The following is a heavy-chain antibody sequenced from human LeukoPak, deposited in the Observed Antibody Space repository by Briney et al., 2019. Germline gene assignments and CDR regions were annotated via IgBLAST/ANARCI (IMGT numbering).Heavy chain of an antibody. J-gene: IGHJ4*02. CDR3: ARRVGYSGSYSD. CDR1: GGSISSYY. V-gene: IGHV4-59*12. D-gene: IGHD1-26*01. Sequence: SETLSLTCTVSGGSISSYYWSWIRQPTGKGLEWIGYIYYSGSTNYNPSLKSRVTISVDTSKNQFSLKLNSVTAADTAVYYCARRVGYSGSYSDWGQGTLVTVSS. CDR2: IYYSGST.